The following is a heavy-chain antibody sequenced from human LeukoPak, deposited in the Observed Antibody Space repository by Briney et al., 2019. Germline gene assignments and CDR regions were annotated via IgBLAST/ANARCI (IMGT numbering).Heavy chain of an antibody. J-gene: IGHJ4*02. D-gene: IGHD2-2*01. V-gene: IGHV3-33*01. CDR3: VRGDIVVVPAALDY. CDR1: GFTFSSYG. Sequence: GGSLRLSCAASGFTFSSYGMHWVRQAPGKGLEWVAVIWYDGSNKYYADSVKGRFTISRDNSKNTLYLQMNSLRAEDTAVYYCVRGDIVVVPAALDYWGQGTLVTVSS. CDR2: IWYDGSNK.